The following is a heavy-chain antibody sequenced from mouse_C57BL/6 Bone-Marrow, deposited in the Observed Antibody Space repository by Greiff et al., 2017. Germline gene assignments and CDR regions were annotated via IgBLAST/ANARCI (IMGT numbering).Heavy chain of an antibody. D-gene: IGHD3-1*01. Sequence: EVQLQESGAELVRPGASVKLSCTASGFNIKDDYMHWVKQRPEQGLEWIGWIDPENGDTAYASKFQGKAAITADTSANTTYMQLSSLPSEDNAVHYGTTGHRADWGKGNLGTVYA. V-gene: IGHV14-4*01. CDR2: IDPENGDT. CDR1: GFNIKDDY. CDR3: TTGHRAD. J-gene: IGHJ3*01.